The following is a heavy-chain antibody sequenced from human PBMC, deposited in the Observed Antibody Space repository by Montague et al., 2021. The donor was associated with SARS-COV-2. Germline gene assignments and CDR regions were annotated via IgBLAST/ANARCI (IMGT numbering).Heavy chain of an antibody. CDR3: ARGGTYYDFWSGYRNYYYGMDA. Sequence: SLRLSCSASGFTFSSYEMNWVRQAPGKGLEWVSYISSSGSTIYYXDSVKGRFTISRDDAKNSLYLQMNSLRAEDTAVYYCARGGTYYDFWSGYRNYYYGMDAGGQGTTVP. D-gene: IGHD3-3*01. V-gene: IGHV3-48*03. CDR2: ISSSGSTI. J-gene: IGHJ6*01. CDR1: GFTFSSYE.